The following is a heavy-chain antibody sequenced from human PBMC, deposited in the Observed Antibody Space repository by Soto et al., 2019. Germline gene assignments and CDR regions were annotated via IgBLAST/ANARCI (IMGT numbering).Heavy chain of an antibody. V-gene: IGHV3-72*01. J-gene: IGHJ4*02. CDR1: GFTFSDHY. CDR2: TRDKTNSYTT. D-gene: IGHD2-21*02. Sequence: EVQLVESGGGLVQPGRSLRLSCTASGFTFSDHYMDWVRQAPGKGLEWVGRTRDKTNSYTTEYAASVKGRFTISRDDSSNALDLQMNSLKTEDTAVYYCVKASGVTYPHFAYWGQGTLVTVSS. CDR3: VKASGVTYPHFAY.